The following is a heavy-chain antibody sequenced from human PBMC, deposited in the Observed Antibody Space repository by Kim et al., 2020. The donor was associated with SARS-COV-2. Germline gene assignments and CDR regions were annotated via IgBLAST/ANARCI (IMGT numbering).Heavy chain of an antibody. J-gene: IGHJ4*02. CDR2: ISYDGSNK. D-gene: IGHD6-13*01. Sequence: GGSLRLSCAASGFTFSSYGMHWVRQAPGKGLEWVAVISYDGSNKYYADSVKGRFTISRDNSKNTLYLQMNSLRAEDTAVYYCAKDHSSAAAGTKGDYWGQGTLVTVSS. CDR3: AKDHSSAAAGTKGDY. V-gene: IGHV3-30*18. CDR1: GFTFSSYG.